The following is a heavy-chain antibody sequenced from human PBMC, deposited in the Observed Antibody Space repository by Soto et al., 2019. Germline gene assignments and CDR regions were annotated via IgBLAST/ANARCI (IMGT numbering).Heavy chain of an antibody. D-gene: IGHD5-18*01. CDR3: ARADTAMVTVY. V-gene: IGHV4-61*01. CDR1: GGSVSSGYYY. J-gene: IGHJ4*02. Sequence: LSLTCTVSGGSVSSGYYYWSWIRQPPGKGLEWIGYIYYSGSTNYNPSLKSRVTISVDTSKNQFSLKLGSVTAADTAVYYCARADTAMVTVYWGQGTLVTVSS. CDR2: IYYSGST.